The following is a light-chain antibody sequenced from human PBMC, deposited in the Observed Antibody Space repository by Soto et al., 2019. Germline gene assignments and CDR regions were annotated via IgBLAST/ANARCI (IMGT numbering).Light chain of an antibody. V-gene: IGLV4-60*02. CDR3: ETWDTNTWV. Sequence: QSVLTQSSSASASLGSSVKLTCTLRSGHSSYIIAWHQQQPGKAPRYLMKLESGGSYNKGSGVPDRFSGSSSGADRYLTISNLQFEDESDYYCETWDTNTWVFGGGTKLTVL. CDR2: LESGGSY. CDR1: SGHSSYI. J-gene: IGLJ3*02.